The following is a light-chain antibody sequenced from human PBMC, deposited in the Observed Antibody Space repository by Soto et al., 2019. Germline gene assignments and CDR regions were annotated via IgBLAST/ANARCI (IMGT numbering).Light chain of an antibody. CDR1: QSISNW. Sequence: DIQMTQSPSTLPASVGDRDTITCRASQSISNWLAWYQQKPGKVPKLLIYKASSLESGVPSRFSGSGSGTEFSLTISSLQPDDFATYYCQQYHLYWTFGQGTKVEIK. CDR3: QQYHLYWT. V-gene: IGKV1-5*03. J-gene: IGKJ1*01. CDR2: KAS.